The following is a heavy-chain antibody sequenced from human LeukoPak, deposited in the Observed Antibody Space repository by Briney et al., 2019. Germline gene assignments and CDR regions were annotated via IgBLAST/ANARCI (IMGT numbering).Heavy chain of an antibody. V-gene: IGHV1-69*04. CDR3: AREFVAGATSPSY. D-gene: IGHD1-26*01. J-gene: IGHJ4*02. CDR2: IIPILGIA. Sequence: ASVKVSCKASGGTFSSYAISWVRQAPGQGLGWMGRIIPILGIANYAQKFQGRVTITADKSTSTAYMELSSLRSEDTAVYYCAREFVAGATSPSYWGQGTLVTVSS. CDR1: GGTFSSYA.